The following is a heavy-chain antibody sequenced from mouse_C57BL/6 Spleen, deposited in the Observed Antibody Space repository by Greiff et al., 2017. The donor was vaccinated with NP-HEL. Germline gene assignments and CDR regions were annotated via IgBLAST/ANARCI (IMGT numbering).Heavy chain of an antibody. CDR2: IDPSDSET. Sequence: VQLQQSGAELVRPGSSVKLSCKASGYTFTSYWMHWVKQRPIQGLEWIGNIDPSDSETHYNQKFKDKATLTVDKSSSTAYMQLSSLTSEDSAVYYCARGSSQYFDVWGTGTTVTVSS. J-gene: IGHJ1*03. V-gene: IGHV1-52*01. D-gene: IGHD1-1*01. CDR3: ARGSSQYFDV. CDR1: GYTFTSYW.